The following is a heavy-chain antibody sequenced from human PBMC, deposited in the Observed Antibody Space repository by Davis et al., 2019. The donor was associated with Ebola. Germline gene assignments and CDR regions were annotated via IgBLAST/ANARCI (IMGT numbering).Heavy chain of an antibody. Sequence: GSLRLSCTVSGGSISSYYWSWIRQPPGKGLEWIGYIYYSGSTNYNPSLKSRVTISVDTSKNQFSLKLSSVTAADTVVYYCARDGYYYGSSGYYRDAFDIWGQRTMVTVTS. CDR1: GGSISSYY. V-gene: IGHV4-59*01. CDR2: IYYSGST. CDR3: ARDGYYYGSSGYYRDAFDI. D-gene: IGHD3-22*01. J-gene: IGHJ3*02.